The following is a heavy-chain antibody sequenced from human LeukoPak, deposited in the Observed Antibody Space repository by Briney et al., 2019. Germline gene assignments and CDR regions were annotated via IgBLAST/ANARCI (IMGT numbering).Heavy chain of an antibody. CDR3: ARDRVGQQLVGRKYYYYYMDV. CDR1: GYTFTSYG. Sequence: ASVKVSCKASGYTFTSYGISWVRQAPGQGLEWMGWISGYNGNTNYAQKLQGRVTMTTDTSTSTAYMELRSLRSDDTVVYYCARDRVGQQLVGRKYYYYYMDVWGKGTTVTISS. V-gene: IGHV1-18*01. J-gene: IGHJ6*03. CDR2: ISGYNGNT. D-gene: IGHD6-13*01.